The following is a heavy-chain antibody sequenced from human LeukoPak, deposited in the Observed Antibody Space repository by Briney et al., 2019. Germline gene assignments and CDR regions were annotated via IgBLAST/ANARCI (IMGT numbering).Heavy chain of an antibody. CDR3: ARGGEGIQLWNFDY. D-gene: IGHD5-18*01. CDR2: INPNSGGT. V-gene: IGHV1-2*02. CDR1: GYTFTGYY. Sequence: ASVKVSCKASGYTFTGYYMHWVRQAPGQVLEWMGWINPNSGGTNYAQKFQGRVTMTRDTSNSTAYMELSRLRSDDTAVYYCARGGEGIQLWNFDYWGQGTLVTVSS. J-gene: IGHJ4*02.